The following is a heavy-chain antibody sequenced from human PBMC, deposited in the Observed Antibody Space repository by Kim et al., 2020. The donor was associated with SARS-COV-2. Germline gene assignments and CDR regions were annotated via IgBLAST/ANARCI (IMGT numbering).Heavy chain of an antibody. CDR3: AKDRIAAAGTPLEFDY. V-gene: IGHV3-33*06. Sequence: GGSLRLSCAASGFTFSSYGMHWVRQAPGKGLEWVAVIWYDGSNKYYADSVKGRFTISRDNSKNTLYLQMNSLRAEDTAVYYCAKDRIAAAGTPLEFDYWGQGTLVTVSS. CDR2: IWYDGSNK. J-gene: IGHJ4*02. D-gene: IGHD6-13*01. CDR1: GFTFSSYG.